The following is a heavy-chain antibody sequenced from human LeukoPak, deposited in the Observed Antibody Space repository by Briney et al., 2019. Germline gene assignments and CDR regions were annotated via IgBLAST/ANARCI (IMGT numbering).Heavy chain of an antibody. Sequence: ASVKVCCKASGYTFTSYYMHWVRQAPGQGLEWMGIINPSGGSTSYAQKFQGRVTMTRDTSTSTVYMELSSVRSEDTAVYYCWVRQGYFDLWGRGTLVTVSS. CDR3: WVRQGYFDL. CDR1: GYTFTSYY. D-gene: IGHD4/OR15-4a*01. CDR2: INPSGGST. J-gene: IGHJ2*01. V-gene: IGHV1-46*01.